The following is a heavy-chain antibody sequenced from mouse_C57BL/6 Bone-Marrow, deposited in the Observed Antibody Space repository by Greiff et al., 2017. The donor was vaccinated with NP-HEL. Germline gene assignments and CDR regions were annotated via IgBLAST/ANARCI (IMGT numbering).Heavy chain of an antibody. CDR3: AREEALATKDYFDY. CDR2: IDPNSGGT. V-gene: IGHV1-72*01. J-gene: IGHJ2*01. Sequence: VQLVESGAELVKPGASVKLSCKASGYTFTSYWMHWVKQRPGRGLEWLGRIDPNSGGTKYNEKFKSKATLTVDKPSSTAYMQLSSLTSEDSAVYYCAREEALATKDYFDYWGQGTTLTVSS. D-gene: IGHD1-1*01. CDR1: GYTFTSYW.